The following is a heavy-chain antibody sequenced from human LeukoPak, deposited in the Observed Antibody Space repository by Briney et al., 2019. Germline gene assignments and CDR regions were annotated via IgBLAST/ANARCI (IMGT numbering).Heavy chain of an antibody. CDR3: AKDHQWDYGYYFDC. J-gene: IGHJ4*01. Sequence: GGSLRLSCVASGFTFSICDMQWVRQAPGKGLEWVAVISFDGSDKYYADSVKGRFTISRDNSKNTPYLQMNSLRAEDTAVYYCAKDHQWDYGYYFDCWGRALVVTVSS. CDR2: ISFDGSDK. V-gene: IGHV3-30*18. D-gene: IGHD3-10*01. CDR1: GFTFSICD.